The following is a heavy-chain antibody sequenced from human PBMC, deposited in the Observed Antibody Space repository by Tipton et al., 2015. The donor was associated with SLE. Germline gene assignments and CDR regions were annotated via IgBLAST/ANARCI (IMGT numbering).Heavy chain of an antibody. V-gene: IGHV3-15*01. CDR3: TTAGSFVVVVAPDY. J-gene: IGHJ4*02. D-gene: IGHD2-15*01. CDR2: IKSKTDGGTT. CDR1: GFTFSSYE. Sequence: SLRLSCAASGFTFSSYEMNWVRQAPGKGLEWVGRIKSKTDGGTTDYAAPVKGRFTISRDDSKNTLYLQMNSLKTEDTAVYYCTTAGSFVVVVAPDYWGQGTLVTVSS.